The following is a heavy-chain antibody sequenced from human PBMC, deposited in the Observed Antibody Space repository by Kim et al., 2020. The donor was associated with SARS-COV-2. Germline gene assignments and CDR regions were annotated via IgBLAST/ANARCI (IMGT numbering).Heavy chain of an antibody. Sequence: SETLSLTCTVSGGSISSSSYYWGWIRQPPGKGLEWIGSIYYSGSTYYNPSLKSRVTISVDTSKNQFSLKLSSVTAADTAVYYCARIAFDYGSGSCCDYWGQGTLVTVSS. V-gene: IGHV4-39*07. D-gene: IGHD3-10*01. CDR1: GGSISSSSYY. CDR2: IYYSGST. CDR3: ARIAFDYGSGSCCDY. J-gene: IGHJ4*02.